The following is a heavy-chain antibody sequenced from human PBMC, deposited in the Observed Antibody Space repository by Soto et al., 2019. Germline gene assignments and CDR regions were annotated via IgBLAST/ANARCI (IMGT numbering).Heavy chain of an antibody. CDR2: IIPIFGTA. CDR3: ARDIRKTYYDFWSGYYYGMDV. D-gene: IGHD3-3*01. Sequence: QVQLVQSGAEVKKPGSSVKVSCKASGGTFSSYAISWVRQAPGQGLEWMGGIIPIFGTANYAQKFQGRVTITADESTCTAYLEVSSLRSEDTAVYYCARDIRKTYYDFWSGYYYGMDVWGQGTTVTVSS. J-gene: IGHJ6*02. V-gene: IGHV1-69*01. CDR1: GGTFSSYA.